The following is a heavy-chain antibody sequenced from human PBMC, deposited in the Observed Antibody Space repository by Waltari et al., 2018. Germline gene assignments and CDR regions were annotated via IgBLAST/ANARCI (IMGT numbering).Heavy chain of an antibody. CDR2: INHSGST. CDR3: ARGSKQWPYYCYYYMDV. D-gene: IGHD6-19*01. V-gene: IGHV4-34*01. J-gene: IGHJ6*03. Sequence: QVQLQQWGAGLLKPSETLSLTCAVYGGSFSGYYWSWIRQPPGKGLEWIGEINHSGSTNYNPSLKSRVTISVDTSKNQFSLKLSSVTAADTAVYYCARGSKQWPYYCYYYMDVWGKGTTVTVSS. CDR1: GGSFSGYY.